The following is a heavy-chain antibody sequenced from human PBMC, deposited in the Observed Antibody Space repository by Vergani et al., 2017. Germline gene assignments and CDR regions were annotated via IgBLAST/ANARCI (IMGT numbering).Heavy chain of an antibody. Sequence: QVHLVESGGGVVQPGRSLRLSCVVSGFTSSYYGMHCVRQAPGKGLEWVAVISYDGTQKYYADSVQGRFTISRDNSKSTLYLQMNSLRTEDTAVYYCATKSCGSPGCQIGYFREWGQGTLVTVSS. D-gene: IGHD3-22*01. V-gene: IGHV3-30*03. J-gene: IGHJ1*01. CDR2: ISYDGTQK. CDR3: ATKSCGSPGCQIGYFRE. CDR1: GFTSSYYG.